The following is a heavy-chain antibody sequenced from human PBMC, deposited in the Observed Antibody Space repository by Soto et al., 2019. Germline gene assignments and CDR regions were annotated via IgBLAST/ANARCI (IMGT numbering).Heavy chain of an antibody. V-gene: IGHV1-18*01. J-gene: IGHJ6*02. CDR1: GYNFISHS. CDR3: ASGAFCGGAPGCRDMDV. CDR2: ISAYNGNT. D-gene: IGHD2-21*01. Sequence: QIQLVQSGGEVKKPGASVKVSCKSSGYNFISHSITWVRQAPGQGLEWMGRISAYNGNTNHAQKFQGRLTMTTDTSTSTAYMELRSLGSDDTAVYYCASGAFCGGAPGCRDMDVWGQGTTVTVSS.